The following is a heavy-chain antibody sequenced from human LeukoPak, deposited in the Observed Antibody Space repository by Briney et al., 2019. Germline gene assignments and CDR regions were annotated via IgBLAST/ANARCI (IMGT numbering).Heavy chain of an antibody. CDR1: GFTFSSYS. CDR2: ISSSSSYI. CDR3: ARGISSSSANYYYYYMDV. Sequence: GGSLRLSCAASGFTFSSYSMNWVRQAPGKGLEWVSSISSSSSYIYYADSVKGRFTISRDNAKNSLYLQMNSLRAEDTAVYYCARGISSSSANYYYYYMDVWGKGTTVTVSS. D-gene: IGHD6-6*01. V-gene: IGHV3-21*01. J-gene: IGHJ6*03.